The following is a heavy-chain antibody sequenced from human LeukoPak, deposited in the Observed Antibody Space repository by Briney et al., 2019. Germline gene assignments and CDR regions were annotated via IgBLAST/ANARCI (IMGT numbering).Heavy chain of an antibody. CDR3: AKSFFPGGSSFTFDI. Sequence: PGGSLRLSCAASGFTFSSYAMSWVRQAPGKGLEWVSAISGSGGSTYYADSVKGRFTISRGNSKNTLYLQMNSLRAEDTAVYYCAKSFFPGGSSFTFDIWGQGTLVTVSS. D-gene: IGHD3-10*01. V-gene: IGHV3-23*01. J-gene: IGHJ3*02. CDR1: GFTFSSYA. CDR2: ISGSGGST.